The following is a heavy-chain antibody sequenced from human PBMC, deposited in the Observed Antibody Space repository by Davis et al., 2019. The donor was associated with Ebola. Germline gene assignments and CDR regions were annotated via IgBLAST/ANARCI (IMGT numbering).Heavy chain of an antibody. J-gene: IGHJ4*02. D-gene: IGHD6-19*01. V-gene: IGHV3-53*04. Sequence: GESLKISCAASGFTVSDSYMSWVRQAPGKGLEWVSLIYAGGSTHYADSVKGRFTISRHNSKDTLYLQMSDLRSEDTAVYYCARDLVAVAGSSDYWGQGTLVTVSS. CDR2: IYAGGST. CDR3: ARDLVAVAGSSDY. CDR1: GFTVSDSY.